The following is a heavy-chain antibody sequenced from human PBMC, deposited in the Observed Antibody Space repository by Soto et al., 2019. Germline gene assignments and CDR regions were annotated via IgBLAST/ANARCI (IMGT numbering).Heavy chain of an antibody. CDR3: AKVAIGDSNYYGMDV. CDR1: GFTFSSFT. CDR2: ISGSGGGT. D-gene: IGHD2-21*02. V-gene: IGHV3-23*01. Sequence: EVQLLESGGGLVQPGGSLRLSCAASGFTFSSFTMNWVRQAPGKALEWVSGISGSGGGTDYADSVKGRFTISRDNSENTLFLQMNSLRAEDTAVYYCAKVAIGDSNYYGMDVWGQGTTVTVSS. J-gene: IGHJ6*02.